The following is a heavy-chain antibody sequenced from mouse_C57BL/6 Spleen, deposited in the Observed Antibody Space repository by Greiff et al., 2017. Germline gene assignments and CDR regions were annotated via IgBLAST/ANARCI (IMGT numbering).Heavy chain of an antibody. V-gene: IGHV1-82*01. CDR1: GYAFSSSW. J-gene: IGHJ3*01. CDR2: IYPGDGDT. Sequence: VQGVESGPELVKPGASVKISCKASGYAFSSSWMNWVKQRPGKGLEWIGRIYPGDGDTNYNGKFKGKATLTADKSSSTAYMQLSSLTSEDSAVYFCASPWFAYWGQGTLVTVSA. CDR3: ASPWFAY.